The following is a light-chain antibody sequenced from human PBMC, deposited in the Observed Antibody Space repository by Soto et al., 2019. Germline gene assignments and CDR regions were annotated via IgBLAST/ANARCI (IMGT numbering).Light chain of an antibody. CDR3: QQTSSTPT. CDR2: AAS. V-gene: IGKV1-39*01. Sequence: DIQLTHSPSSLSASVGDRVTITCRASQSIRSYLNWYQQKPGKAPKLLIYAASSLQTGVSSRFSGSGSGTDFTLTISNLQPEDFATYYCQQTSSTPTFGGGTKVDIK. CDR1: QSIRSY. J-gene: IGKJ4*01.